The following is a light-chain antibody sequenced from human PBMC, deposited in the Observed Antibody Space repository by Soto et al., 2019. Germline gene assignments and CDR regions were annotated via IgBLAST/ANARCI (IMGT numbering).Light chain of an antibody. CDR1: SRDVGGYNY. CDR2: DVS. J-gene: IGLJ2*01. Sequence: QPVLTQPASVSGSPGQSITISCAGTSRDVGGYNYVSWYQQHPGKAPKLVIYDVSNRPSGVSDRFSGSKSGNTASLTISGLQAEDEADYYCSSYTTTTTLFGGGTKLTVL. CDR3: SSYTTTTTL. V-gene: IGLV2-14*03.